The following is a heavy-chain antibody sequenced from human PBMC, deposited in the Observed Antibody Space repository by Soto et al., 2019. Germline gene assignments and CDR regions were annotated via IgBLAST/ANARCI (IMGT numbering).Heavy chain of an antibody. Sequence: VQLVESGGGVVQPGRSLRLSCTASGFTLSDYGMHWVRQAPGKGLEWVAVIWHDGGAKYYAESVTGRITISRDNSKNTVHLQIDSLGAEDTALYYWARDPGRDSPIDYWGQGTLVTVSS. J-gene: IGHJ4*02. D-gene: IGHD3-22*01. CDR1: GFTLSDYG. CDR3: ARDPGRDSPIDY. CDR2: IWHDGGAK. V-gene: IGHV3-33*01.